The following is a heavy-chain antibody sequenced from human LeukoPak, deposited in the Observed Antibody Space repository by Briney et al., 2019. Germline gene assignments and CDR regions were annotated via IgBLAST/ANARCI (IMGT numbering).Heavy chain of an antibody. CDR1: GGSISSDY. J-gene: IGHJ4*02. CDR3: ARDQGYDSSGYYVGYYFDY. V-gene: IGHV4-4*07. Sequence: SETPSLTCTVSGGSISSDYWRWIRQPAGEGLEWIGHIYTSGSTNYNPSLKSRVTMSVDTSKNQFSLKLSSVTAADTAVYYCARDQGYDSSGYYVGYYFDYWGQGTRVTVSS. CDR2: IYTSGST. D-gene: IGHD3-22*01.